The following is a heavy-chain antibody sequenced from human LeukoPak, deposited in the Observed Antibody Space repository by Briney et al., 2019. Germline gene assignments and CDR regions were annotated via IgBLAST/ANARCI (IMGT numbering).Heavy chain of an antibody. J-gene: IGHJ3*01. CDR3: ARDQSADAFDL. V-gene: IGHV4-61*01. Sequence: PSETLSLTCTVSGGSVNSGSYYWSWIRQSPGKGLEWIGYIYSSRSTNYNPSLKSCVTISVDTSRNQFSLRLSSVTAADTAVYYCARDQSADAFDLWGQGTMVTVSP. CDR2: IYSSRST. CDR1: GGSVNSGSYY.